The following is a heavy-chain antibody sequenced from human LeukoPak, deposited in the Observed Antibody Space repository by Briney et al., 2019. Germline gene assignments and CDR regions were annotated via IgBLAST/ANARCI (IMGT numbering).Heavy chain of an antibody. Sequence: GGSLRLSCAASGFTFSSYWMSWVRQAPGKGLEWVANIKQDGSEKYYVDSGKGRFTISRDNAKNSLYLQMNSLRAEDTAVYYCARDRNYGDYHLYYYYGMDVWGQGTTVTVSS. D-gene: IGHD4-17*01. CDR2: IKQDGSEK. J-gene: IGHJ6*02. CDR3: ARDRNYGDYHLYYYYGMDV. V-gene: IGHV3-7*01. CDR1: GFTFSSYW.